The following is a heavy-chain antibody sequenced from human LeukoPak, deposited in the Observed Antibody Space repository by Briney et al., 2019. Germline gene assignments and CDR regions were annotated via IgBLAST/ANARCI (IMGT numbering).Heavy chain of an antibody. CDR3: ARGMYYYDSSGYYGPAYYFDY. CDR1: GGSISSYY. D-gene: IGHD3-22*01. CDR2: IYYSGST. Sequence: KPSETLSLTCTVSGGSISSYYWSWIRQPPGKGLEWIKYIYYSGSTNYNPSLKSRVTISVDTSKNQFSLKLSSVTAADTAVYYCARGMYYYDSSGYYGPAYYFDYWGQGTLVTVSS. V-gene: IGHV4-59*01. J-gene: IGHJ4*02.